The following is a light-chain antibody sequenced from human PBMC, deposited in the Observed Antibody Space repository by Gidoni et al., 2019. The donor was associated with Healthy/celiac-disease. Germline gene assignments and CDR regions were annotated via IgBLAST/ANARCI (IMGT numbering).Light chain of an antibody. CDR1: QSISSY. CDR2: AAS. J-gene: IGKJ1*01. CDR3: QQSYSTQWT. Sequence: DIQMTQSPSSLSASVGDRVTITCRASQSISSYLNWYQQKPGKAPKLLIYAASSLQSGVPSRFSGSGSGTDFTLTISSLQPEDFATYYCQQSYSTQWTFGARDQGGNQT. V-gene: IGKV1-39*01.